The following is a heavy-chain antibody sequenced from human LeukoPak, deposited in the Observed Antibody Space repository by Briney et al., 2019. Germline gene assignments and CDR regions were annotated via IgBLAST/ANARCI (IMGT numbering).Heavy chain of an antibody. CDR1: GFTFSSYN. J-gene: IGHJ4*02. Sequence: GGSLRLSCAASGFTFSSYNMSWIRQAPGKGLEWVSYISSSSSYTNYADSVKGRFTISRDNAKNSLYLQMNSLRAEDTAVYYCARASRLLSDYYFDYWGQGTLVTVSS. CDR3: ARASRLLSDYYFDY. V-gene: IGHV3-11*05. D-gene: IGHD2/OR15-2a*01. CDR2: ISSSSSYT.